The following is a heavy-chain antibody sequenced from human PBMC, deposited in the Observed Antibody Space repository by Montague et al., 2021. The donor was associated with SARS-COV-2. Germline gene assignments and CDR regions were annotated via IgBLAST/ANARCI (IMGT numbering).Heavy chain of an antibody. CDR3: VRHPHYDGLNGPPDF. Sequence: SETLSLTCTVSGASISSRSYYWGWIRQPPGKVLEWIGFKYYSGSTYYNPTLNRRVTISVDTSKHQFSLGLTSVTAAATAFYYCVRHPHYDGLNGPPDFWDQGTLVTVSS. D-gene: IGHD3-9*01. CDR1: GASISSRSYY. J-gene: IGHJ4*02. V-gene: IGHV4-39*01. CDR2: KYYSGST.